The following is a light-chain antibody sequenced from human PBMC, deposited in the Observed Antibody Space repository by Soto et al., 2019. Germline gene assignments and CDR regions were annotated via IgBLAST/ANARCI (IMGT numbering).Light chain of an antibody. CDR2: DAS. Sequence: EIVMTQSPATLSVSPGERATLSCRASQSIRNNLAWYQQKPGQAPRLLIYDASTRATGVAARFSGSGSGTEFTLTISGLQSEDFAVYYCQHYNNWQAFGQGTKLEIK. CDR1: QSIRNN. V-gene: IGKV3-15*01. J-gene: IGKJ2*01. CDR3: QHYNNWQA.